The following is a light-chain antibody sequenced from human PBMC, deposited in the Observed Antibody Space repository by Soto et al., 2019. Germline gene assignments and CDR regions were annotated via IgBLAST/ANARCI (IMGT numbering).Light chain of an antibody. CDR1: QSISSW. V-gene: IGKV1-5*03. CDR2: KAS. J-gene: IGKJ4*01. Sequence: DIQMTQSPSTLSASVGDRITITYRASQSISSWLAWYQQKPGKAPKVLIFKASNLESGVPSRFSGSGSGTEFTLIISSLQAGDVTTYYCQQYNNYPLTFGGGTKVEIK. CDR3: QQYNNYPLT.